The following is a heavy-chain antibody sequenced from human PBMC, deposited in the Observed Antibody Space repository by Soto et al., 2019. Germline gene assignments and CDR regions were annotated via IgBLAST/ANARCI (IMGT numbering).Heavy chain of an antibody. CDR2: IIPIFGTA. J-gene: IGHJ6*02. CDR1: GGTFSSYA. Sequence: GASVKVSCKASGGTFSSYAISWVRQAPGQGLEWMGGIIPIFGTANYAQKFQGRVTITADKSTSTAYMELSSLRSEDTAVYYCARGYDSSGFRVAQKIYYYYGMDVWGQGTTVTVSS. V-gene: IGHV1-69*06. CDR3: ARGYDSSGFRVAQKIYYYYGMDV. D-gene: IGHD3-22*01.